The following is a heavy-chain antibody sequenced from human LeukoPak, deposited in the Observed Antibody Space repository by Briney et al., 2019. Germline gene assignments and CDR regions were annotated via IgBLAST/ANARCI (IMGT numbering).Heavy chain of an antibody. CDR2: IYLSGLSTSGST. D-gene: IGHD3-22*01. CDR1: GGSLNNYH. CDR3: TRGYFDSSGRNSYAP. Sequence: SETLSLTCTVAGGSLNNYHWTWIRQPAGKGLEWIGRIYLSGLSTSGSTNYNPSLSSRVTMSLDTSKKQFFLNLTSVTAADTAVYCTRGYFDSSGRNSYAPWGQGTLVTVSS. V-gene: IGHV4-4*07. J-gene: IGHJ5*02.